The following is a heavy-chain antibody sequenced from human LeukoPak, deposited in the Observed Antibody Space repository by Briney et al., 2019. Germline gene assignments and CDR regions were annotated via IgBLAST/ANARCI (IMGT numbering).Heavy chain of an antibody. Sequence: PSETLSLTCAVYGGSFSGYYWSWIRQPPGKGLEWIGSIYHSGSTYYNPSLKSRVTISVDTSKNQFSLKLSSVTAADTAVYYCARGDHYDFWSGYYQRQYYFDYWGQGTLVTVSS. CDR3: ARGDHYDFWSGYYQRQYYFDY. D-gene: IGHD3-3*01. V-gene: IGHV4-34*01. CDR2: IYHSGST. CDR1: GGSFSGYY. J-gene: IGHJ4*02.